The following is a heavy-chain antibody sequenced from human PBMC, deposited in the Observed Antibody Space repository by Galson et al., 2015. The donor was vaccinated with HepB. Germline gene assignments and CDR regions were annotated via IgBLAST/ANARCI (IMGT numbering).Heavy chain of an antibody. Sequence: SVKVSCKASGYTFSDYTMLWVRQAPGQRLEWMGGINKGNGNTKYSEKFQGRVTITRDTSASTAYMELSSLRSGDTAVYYCARVGNTGYFPDLNYFYGMDVWGQGTSVIVSS. CDR3: ARVGNTGYFPDLNYFYGMDV. CDR1: GYTFSDYT. CDR2: INKGNGNT. V-gene: IGHV1-3*04. J-gene: IGHJ6*02. D-gene: IGHD3-22*01.